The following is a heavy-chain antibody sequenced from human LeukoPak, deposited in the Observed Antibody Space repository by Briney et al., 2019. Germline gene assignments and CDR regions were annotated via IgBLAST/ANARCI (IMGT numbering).Heavy chain of an antibody. Sequence: PGGSLRLSCAASGFTFSSYAMSWVRQAPGKGLEWVSAISGSGGSTYYADSVKGRFTISRDNSKNTLYLQMNSLRAEDTAVYYCAKGFSASVYSGAQNWGQGTLVTVSS. CDR3: AKGFSASVYSGAQN. J-gene: IGHJ4*02. CDR2: ISGSGGST. V-gene: IGHV3-23*01. D-gene: IGHD6-25*01. CDR1: GFTFSSYA.